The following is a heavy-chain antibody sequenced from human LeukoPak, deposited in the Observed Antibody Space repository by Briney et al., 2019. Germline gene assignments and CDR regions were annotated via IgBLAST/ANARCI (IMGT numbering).Heavy chain of an antibody. D-gene: IGHD1-26*01. Sequence: GGSLRLSCAASGFTFSSYGMHWVRQAPGKGLEWVAVISYDGSNKYYADSVKGRFTISRYNSKNTLYLQMNSLRAEDTAVYYCAKDWEYSGRQNRTPQTDYWGQGTLVTVSS. CDR3: AKDWEYSGRQNRTPQTDY. V-gene: IGHV3-30*18. CDR2: ISYDGSNK. J-gene: IGHJ4*02. CDR1: GFTFSSYG.